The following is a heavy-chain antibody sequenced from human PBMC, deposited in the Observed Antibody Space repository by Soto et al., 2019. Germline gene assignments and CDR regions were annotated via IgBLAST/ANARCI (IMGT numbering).Heavy chain of an antibody. CDR3: ASVTGGGIVLAH. J-gene: IGHJ4*02. CDR1: GDSVTSDTYY. CDR2: IHDRGST. V-gene: IGHV4-61*01. D-gene: IGHD2-8*02. Sequence: SETLSLTCTVSGDSVTSDTYYWSWIRQPPGRGLEWMGYIHDRGSTNYNPSLKSRVTISVDTSKKPFSLNLSSVTAADTAVYYCASVTGGGIVLAHWGQGALVTVSS.